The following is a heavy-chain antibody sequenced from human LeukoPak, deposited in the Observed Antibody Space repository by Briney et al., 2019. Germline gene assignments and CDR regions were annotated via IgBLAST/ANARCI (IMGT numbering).Heavy chain of an antibody. D-gene: IGHD3-16*01. Sequence: GASVKVSCKACGYTFTGYYMHWVRQAPGQGLEWMGWINPNSGGTNYAQKFQGRVTMTRDTSISTAYLQWSSLKASDTAMYYCARTYDYVWGSSSHAFDIWGQGTMVTVSS. CDR1: GYTFTGYY. CDR3: ARTYDYVWGSSSHAFDI. J-gene: IGHJ3*02. V-gene: IGHV1-2*02. CDR2: INPNSGGT.